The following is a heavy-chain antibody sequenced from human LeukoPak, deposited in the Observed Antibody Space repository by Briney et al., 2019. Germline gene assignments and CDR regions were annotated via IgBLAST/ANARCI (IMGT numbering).Heavy chain of an antibody. CDR2: IYASGNT. D-gene: IGHD6-19*01. CDR1: GGSISSYY. J-gene: IGHJ5*02. CDR3: ARHNPSYSSGWYSGWFDP. Sequence: SETLSLTCTVSGGSISSYYWSWVRQPAGKGLEWIGRIYASGNTNYNPSLKGRVTISVDTSKNQFSLKLSSVTAADTAVYYCARHNPSYSSGWYSGWFDPWGQGTLVTVSS. V-gene: IGHV4-4*07.